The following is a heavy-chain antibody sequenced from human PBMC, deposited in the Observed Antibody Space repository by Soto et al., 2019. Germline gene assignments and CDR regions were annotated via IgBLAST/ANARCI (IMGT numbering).Heavy chain of an antibody. D-gene: IGHD1-26*01. Sequence: XVSLRLSCAASGFAFSNYEMNWVRQAPGKGLEWVSYISLSGSTIYYADSVKGRFTISRDDAKDSLYLEMDSLRADDTAVYYCARESFSASPNFFDYWGQGTLVTVPQ. CDR1: GFAFSNYE. V-gene: IGHV3-48*03. CDR2: ISLSGSTI. J-gene: IGHJ4*02. CDR3: ARESFSASPNFFDY.